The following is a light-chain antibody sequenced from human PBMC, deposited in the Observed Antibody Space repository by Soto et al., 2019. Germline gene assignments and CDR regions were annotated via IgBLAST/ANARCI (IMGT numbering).Light chain of an antibody. CDR3: TSYTKDSPLV. CDR2: EVT. CDR1: SNDVGGYNY. Sequence: QSALTQPASVSGSPGQSITISCTGTSNDVGGYNYVSWFQQQPGRAPKLLIYEVTNRPSGVSHRFSGSKSGNTASLTISGLQPEDEADYYCTSYTKDSPLVFGTGTKLTVL. J-gene: IGLJ1*01. V-gene: IGLV2-14*01.